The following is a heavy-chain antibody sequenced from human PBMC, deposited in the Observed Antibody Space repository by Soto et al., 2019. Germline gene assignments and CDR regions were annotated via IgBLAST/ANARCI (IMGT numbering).Heavy chain of an antibody. V-gene: IGHV4-4*02. J-gene: IGHJ5*02. D-gene: IGHD2-8*02. CDR3: ARHEGWTGPDQ. CDR2: IFHDGNT. CDR1: GASIGSGGW. Sequence: QVHLQESGPGLVKPSETLSLTCAVSGASIGSGGWWSWVRQPPGKGLEWIAEIFHDGNTNYSPSLKSRVTISVDKSQNQFSLNLYSATAADTAVYYCARHEGWTGPDQWGQGTLVTVSS.